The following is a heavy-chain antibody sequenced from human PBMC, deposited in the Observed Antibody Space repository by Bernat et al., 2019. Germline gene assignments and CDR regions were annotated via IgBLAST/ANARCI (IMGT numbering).Heavy chain of an antibody. Sequence: EVQLVESGGGLVKPGGSLRLSCTASGFTFSSYAMSWVRQAPGKGLEWVSAISGSGGSTYYADSVKGRFTISRDNSKNTLYLQMDSLRAEDTAVYYCGIGDYYGSSGNYYDYWGQGTLVTVSS. CDR1: GFTFSSYA. V-gene: IGHV3-23*04. CDR2: ISGSGGST. CDR3: GIGDYYGSSGNYYDY. J-gene: IGHJ4*02. D-gene: IGHD3-22*01.